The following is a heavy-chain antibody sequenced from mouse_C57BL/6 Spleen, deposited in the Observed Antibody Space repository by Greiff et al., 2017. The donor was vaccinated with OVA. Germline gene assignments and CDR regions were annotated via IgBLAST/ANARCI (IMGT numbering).Heavy chain of an antibody. D-gene: IGHD2-1*01. J-gene: IGHJ4*01. V-gene: IGHV1-50*01. Sequence: QVQLQQPGAELVKPGASVKLSCKASGYTFTSYWMQWVKQRPGQGLEWIGEIDPSDSYTNYTQKFKGKATLTVDTSSSTAYMQLSSLTSEDSAVYYCARWASSYGNFEGYAMDYWGQGTSVTVSS. CDR1: GYTFTSYW. CDR2: IDPSDSYT. CDR3: ARWASSYGNFEGYAMDY.